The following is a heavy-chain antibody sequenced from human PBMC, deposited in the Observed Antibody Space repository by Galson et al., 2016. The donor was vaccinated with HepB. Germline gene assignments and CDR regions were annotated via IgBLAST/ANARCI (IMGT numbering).Heavy chain of an antibody. CDR2: ISHSGSA. CDR3: APSWYYDSWSGHSHEGWFDP. Sequence: TLSLTCSVSAVSIRNSGRYWTWVRQHPGQGLEWIGYISHSGSAYYNLSLRSRLTISVDPSKTQFSLKLTSVTAADTAMYYCAPSWYYDSWSGHSHEGWFDPGGQGILVTVSS. V-gene: IGHV4-31*03. J-gene: IGHJ5*02. D-gene: IGHD3-3*01. CDR1: AVSIRNSGRY.